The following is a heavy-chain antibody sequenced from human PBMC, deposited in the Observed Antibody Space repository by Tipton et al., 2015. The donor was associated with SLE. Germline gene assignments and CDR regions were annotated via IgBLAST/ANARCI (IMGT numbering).Heavy chain of an antibody. CDR2: IYPGDSDT. J-gene: IGHJ4*02. V-gene: IGHV5-51*01. CDR1: GYSFTNYW. CDR3: ARSTEGDYGDYPPPVDY. Sequence: VQLVQSGAEVKKPGESLKISCKGSGYSFTNYWIAWVRQMPGKGLEWMGVIYPGDSDTRYSPSFQGQVPISADKSIRTAYLQGSSLKASDTAMYYCARSTEGDYGDYPPPVDYWGQGTLVTVSS. D-gene: IGHD4-17*01.